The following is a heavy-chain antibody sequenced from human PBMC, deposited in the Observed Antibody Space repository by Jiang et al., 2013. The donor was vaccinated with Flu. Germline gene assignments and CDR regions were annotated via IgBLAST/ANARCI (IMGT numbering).Heavy chain of an antibody. V-gene: IGHV3-30*03. D-gene: IGHD3-22*01. Sequence: WVRQAPGKGLQWVAVVSYDGNNRYYAESVKGRFTISRDDFKTTVFLQMNSLRDEDTGVYYCARENDYDSGGYSDWGQGTLVTVSS. CDR2: VSYDGNNR. CDR3: ARENDYDSGGYSD. J-gene: IGHJ4*02.